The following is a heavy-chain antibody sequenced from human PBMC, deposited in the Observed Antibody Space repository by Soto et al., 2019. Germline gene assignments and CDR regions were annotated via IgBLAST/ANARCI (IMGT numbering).Heavy chain of an antibody. CDR1: GYSLSELS. Sequence: QVQLVQSGSEVKKPGASVKVSCKVSGYSLSELSMQWVRQAPGKGLEWMGGFVPEEGGTIYAQKFQGRVTMTEDTGTDTAYLELSSLRSEDAAVYYCATAKIRFLEYLSHCFNYWGQGTLVTVSS. J-gene: IGHJ4*02. V-gene: IGHV1-24*01. CDR3: ATAKIRFLEYLSHCFNY. D-gene: IGHD3-3*01. CDR2: FVPEEGGT.